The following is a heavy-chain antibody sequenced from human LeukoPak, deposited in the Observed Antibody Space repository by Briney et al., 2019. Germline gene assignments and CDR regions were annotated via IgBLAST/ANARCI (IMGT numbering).Heavy chain of an antibody. V-gene: IGHV1-2*02. J-gene: IGHJ3*02. CDR1: GYTFTGDY. Sequence: GGSVRVSFTASGYTFTGDYMHWGRQAPGQGGERGGGINPNSGGTNYTQKCQGRVTITRHTSISTAYMELSRLRSDDMAVYYCARDLRTWYDSSGYSYDHAFDIWGQGTMVTVSS. D-gene: IGHD3-22*01. CDR2: INPNSGGT. CDR3: ARDLRTWYDSSGYSYDHAFDI.